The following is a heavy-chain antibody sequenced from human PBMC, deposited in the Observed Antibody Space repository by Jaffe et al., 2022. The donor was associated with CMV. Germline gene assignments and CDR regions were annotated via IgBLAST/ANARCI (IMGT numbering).Heavy chain of an antibody. CDR1: GFTFDDYA. D-gene: IGHD5-12*01. V-gene: IGHV3-9*01. J-gene: IGHJ4*02. CDR2: ISWNSGSI. CDR3: AKAERRWLQLPFDY. Sequence: EVQLVESGGGLVQPGRSLRLSCAASGFTFDDYAMHWVRQAPGKGLEWVSGISWNSGSIGYADSVKGRFTISRDNAKNSLYLQMNSLRAEDTALYYCAKAERRWLQLPFDYWGQGTLVTVSS.